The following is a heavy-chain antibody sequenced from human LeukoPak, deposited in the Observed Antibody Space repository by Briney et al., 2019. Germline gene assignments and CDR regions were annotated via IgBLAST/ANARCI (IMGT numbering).Heavy chain of an antibody. CDR3: ARLRGGSYFDY. J-gene: IGHJ4*02. Sequence: GGSLRLSCAASGFTFSSYSMNWVRQAPGKGLEWVSYISSSSSTVQYADAVKGRFTISRDNAKNALYLQMNSLREEDTAVYYCARLRGGSYFDYWGQGTLVTVSS. CDR1: GFTFSSYS. CDR2: ISSSSSTV. D-gene: IGHD3-16*01. V-gene: IGHV3-48*02.